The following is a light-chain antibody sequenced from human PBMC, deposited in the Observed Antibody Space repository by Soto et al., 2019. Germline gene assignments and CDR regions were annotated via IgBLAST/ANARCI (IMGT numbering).Light chain of an antibody. CDR1: LTMNNN. V-gene: IGKV3-15*01. CDR2: GES. Sequence: EIVMTQSPATLSVSPGASVTLSCRASLTMNNNIAWYQHKPGQAPRLLIFGESSRSTGVPGRFSGSGFGTEFTLSFSSLQSEDFAVYYCQQYNERPPWTFGQGTTVEMK. CDR3: QQYNERPPWT. J-gene: IGKJ1*01.